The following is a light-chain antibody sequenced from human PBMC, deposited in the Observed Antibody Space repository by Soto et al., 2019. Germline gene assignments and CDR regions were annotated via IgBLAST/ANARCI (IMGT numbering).Light chain of an antibody. CDR1: QSVSSY. J-gene: IGKJ2*01. CDR3: QQYGSSTYT. CDR2: GAS. V-gene: IGKV3-20*01. Sequence: EIVLTQSPATLSLSPGERATLSCRASQSVSSYLAWYQQKPGQAPRLLIYGASNRATGIPDRFSGSGSGTDFTLTISRLEPEDFAVYYCQQYGSSTYTFGQGTKVDI.